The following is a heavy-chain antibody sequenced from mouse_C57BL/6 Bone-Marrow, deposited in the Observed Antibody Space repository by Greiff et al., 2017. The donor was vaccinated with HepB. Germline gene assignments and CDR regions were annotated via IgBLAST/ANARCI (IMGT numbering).Heavy chain of an antibody. V-gene: IGHV5-9*01. CDR2: ISGGGGNT. Sequence: DVKLVESGGGLVKPGGSLKLSCAASGFTFSSYTMSWVRQTPEKRLEWVATISGGGGNTYYPDSVKGRFTISRDNAKNTLYLQMSSLRSEDTALYYCARHIVPCAMDYWGQGTSVTVSS. CDR1: GFTFSSYT. D-gene: IGHD2-12*01. J-gene: IGHJ4*01. CDR3: ARHIVPCAMDY.